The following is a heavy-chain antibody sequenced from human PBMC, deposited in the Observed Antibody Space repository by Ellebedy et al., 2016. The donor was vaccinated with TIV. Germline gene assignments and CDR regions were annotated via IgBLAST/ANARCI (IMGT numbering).Heavy chain of an antibody. V-gene: IGHV1-8*01. CDR1: GYTFTSYD. J-gene: IGHJ6*03. D-gene: IGHD3-3*01. Sequence: ASVKVSCXASGYTFTSYDINWVRQATGQGLEWMGWMNPNSGNTGYAQKFQGRVTMTRNTSISTAYMELSSLRSEDTAVYYCARVATDFWSIPMDVWGKGTTVTVSS. CDR2: MNPNSGNT. CDR3: ARVATDFWSIPMDV.